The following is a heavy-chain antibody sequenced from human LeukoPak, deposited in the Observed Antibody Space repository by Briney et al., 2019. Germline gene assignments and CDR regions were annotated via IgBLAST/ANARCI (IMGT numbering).Heavy chain of an antibody. J-gene: IGHJ4*02. CDR2: INPNSGGT. D-gene: IGHD3-10*01. CDR3: AKDGSGSYYYFDY. CDR1: GYTFTGYY. V-gene: IGHV1-2*02. Sequence: ASVKVSCKASGYTFTGYYMRWVRQAPGQGLEWMGWINPNSGGTNYAQKFQGRVTMTRDTSISTAYMELSRLRSDDTAVYYGAKDGSGSYYYFDYWGQGTLVTVSS.